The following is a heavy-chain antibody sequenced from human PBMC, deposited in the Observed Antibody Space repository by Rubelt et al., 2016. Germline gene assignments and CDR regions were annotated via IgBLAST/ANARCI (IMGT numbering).Heavy chain of an antibody. CDR1: GGSFSDYY. V-gene: IGHV4-34*01. Sequence: QVQLQQWGAGLLKPSETLSLTCAVYGGSFSDYYWSWIRQPPGKGLEWIGEINHSGRTNYNPSLKSRVTISVDTSKNQFSLRWGFVTVAYTAVYYCARQSRIPAAMGFDYWGQGTLVTVSS. D-gene: IGHD2-2*01. CDR2: INHSGRT. CDR3: ARQSRIPAAMGFDY. J-gene: IGHJ4*02.